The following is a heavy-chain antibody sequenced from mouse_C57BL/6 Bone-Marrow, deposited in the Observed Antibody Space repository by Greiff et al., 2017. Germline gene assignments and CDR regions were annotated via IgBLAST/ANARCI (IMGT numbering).Heavy chain of an antibody. D-gene: IGHD2-3*01. Sequence: EVQLQQSGAELVRPGASVKLSCTASGFNIKDDYMHWVKQRPEQGLEWIGWIDPENGDTEYASKFQGKATRTADTSSNTAYLQLSSLTSEDTAVYYCTNGYYGGYWYFDVWGTGTTVTVSS. CDR3: TNGYYGGYWYFDV. V-gene: IGHV14-4*01. CDR2: IDPENGDT. J-gene: IGHJ1*03. CDR1: GFNIKDDY.